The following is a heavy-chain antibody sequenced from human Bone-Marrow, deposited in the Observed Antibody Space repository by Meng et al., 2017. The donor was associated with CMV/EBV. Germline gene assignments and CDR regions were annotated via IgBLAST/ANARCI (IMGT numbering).Heavy chain of an antibody. D-gene: IGHD2-2*01. J-gene: IGHJ3*02. CDR2: IYYSGST. Sequence: SETLSLTCTVSGGSISSSSYYWGWIRQPPGKGLEWIGSIYYSGSTYYNPSLKSRVTISVDTSKNQFSLKLSSVTAADTAVYYRASRGGRYCSSTSCIDAFDIWGQGTRVTGSS. CDR3: ASRGGRYCSSTSCIDAFDI. V-gene: IGHV4-39*07. CDR1: GGSISSSSYY.